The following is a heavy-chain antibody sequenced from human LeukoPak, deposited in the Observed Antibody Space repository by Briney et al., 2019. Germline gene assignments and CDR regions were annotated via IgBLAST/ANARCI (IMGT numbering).Heavy chain of an antibody. V-gene: IGHV3-7*01. CDR1: GFTVSSFW. Sequence: PGGSLRLSCAASGFTVSSFWMSWVRQAPGKGLEWVANIKQDESEKYYVDSVEGRFTISRDNAKNSLFLQMNSLRAEDTAVYYCARVRGSFSLDYWGQGSLVTVSS. D-gene: IGHD1-26*01. J-gene: IGHJ4*02. CDR2: IKQDESEK. CDR3: ARVRGSFSLDY.